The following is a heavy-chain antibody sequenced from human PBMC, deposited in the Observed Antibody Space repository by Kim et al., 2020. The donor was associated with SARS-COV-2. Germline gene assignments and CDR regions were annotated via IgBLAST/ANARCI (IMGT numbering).Heavy chain of an antibody. CDR1: GGSISSSNW. V-gene: IGHV4-4*02. D-gene: IGHD1-1*01. CDR3: ARRVEIGGTNYYYYGMDV. J-gene: IGHJ6*02. Sequence: SETLSLTCAVSGGSISSSNWWSWVRQPPGKGLEWIGEIYHSGSTNYNPSLKSRVTISVDKSKNQFSLKLSSVTAADTAVYYCARRVEIGGTNYYYYGMDVWGQGTTVTVSS. CDR2: IYHSGST.